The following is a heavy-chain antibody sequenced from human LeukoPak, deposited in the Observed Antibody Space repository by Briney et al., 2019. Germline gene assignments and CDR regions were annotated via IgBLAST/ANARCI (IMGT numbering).Heavy chain of an antibody. CDR3: ARAALPPDYYDSSGYSDI. D-gene: IGHD3-22*01. CDR1: GFTFSSYW. J-gene: IGHJ3*02. Sequence: PGGSLRLSCAASGFTFSSYWMHWVRQAPGKGLVWVSRINSDGSSTSYADSVKGRFTIPRDNAKNTLYLQMNSLRAEDTAVYYCARAALPPDYYDSSGYSDIWGQGTMVTVSS. V-gene: IGHV3-74*01. CDR2: INSDGSST.